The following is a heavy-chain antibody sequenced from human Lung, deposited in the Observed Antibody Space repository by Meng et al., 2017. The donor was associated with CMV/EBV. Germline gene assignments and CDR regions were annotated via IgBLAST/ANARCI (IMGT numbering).Heavy chain of an antibody. CDR3: ARDPGWDYSNQPTHYYGMDV. D-gene: IGHD4-11*01. CDR2: IGDSGRTL. J-gene: IGHJ6*02. Sequence: GGSXRLXCAASGFXLSSYEMNWVRQAPGKGLEWIAYIGDSGRTLYYADSVKGRFTISSDNAENSLYLQMKSLRVEDTALYYCARDPGWDYSNQPTHYYGMDVXGQGTTVTVSS. CDR1: GFXLSSYE. V-gene: IGHV3-48*03.